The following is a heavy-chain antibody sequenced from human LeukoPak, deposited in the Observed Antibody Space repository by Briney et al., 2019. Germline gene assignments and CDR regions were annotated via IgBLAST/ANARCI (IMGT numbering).Heavy chain of an antibody. V-gene: IGHV5-10-1*01. CDR3: AIKYYYYYGMDV. CDR2: IDPSDSYT. CDR1: GYSFTSYW. Sequence: RGESLKISCKGSGYSFTSYWISWVRQMPGKGLEWMGRIDPSDSYTNYSPSFQGHVTISADKSISTAYLQWSSLKASDTAMYYCAIKYYYYYGMDVWGQGTTVTVSS. J-gene: IGHJ6*02.